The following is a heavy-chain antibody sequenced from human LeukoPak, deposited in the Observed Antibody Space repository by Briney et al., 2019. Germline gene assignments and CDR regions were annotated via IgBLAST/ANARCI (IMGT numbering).Heavy chain of an antibody. CDR1: GFTFRSFS. Sequence: GGSLRLSCAASGFTFRSFSMNWVRQAPGKGLEWVSSISSSSDYIYYADSVKGRFTISRDDAKNSLYLQMNSLRAEDTAVYYCARDSRVYTPANWHYWYFDLWGHGTLVTVSS. J-gene: IGHJ2*01. CDR3: ARDSRVYTPANWHYWYFDL. CDR2: ISSSSDYI. V-gene: IGHV3-21*01. D-gene: IGHD1-1*01.